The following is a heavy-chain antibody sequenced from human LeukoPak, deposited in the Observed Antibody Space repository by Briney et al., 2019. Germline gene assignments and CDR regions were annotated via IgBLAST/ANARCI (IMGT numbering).Heavy chain of an antibody. J-gene: IGHJ6*02. CDR1: GFTFSSYW. D-gene: IGHD2-2*02. CDR2: INQDGSEK. Sequence: PGGSLRLSCAASGFTFSSYWMTWVRQAPGKGLEWVVNINQDGSEKYYVDSVKGRFTISRDNAKNSLFLQMNSLRAEDTAVYYCARGDGPYNYYYSVMDVWGQGTTVTVSS. CDR3: ARGDGPYNYYYSVMDV. V-gene: IGHV3-7*01.